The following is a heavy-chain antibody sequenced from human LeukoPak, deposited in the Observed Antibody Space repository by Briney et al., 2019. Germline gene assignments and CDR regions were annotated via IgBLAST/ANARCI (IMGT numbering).Heavy chain of an antibody. D-gene: IGHD3-10*01. CDR2: IIPIFGTA. Sequence: GASVKVSCKASGGTFSSYAISWVRQAPGQGLEWMGGIIPIFGTANYAQKFQGRVTITADESTSTAYMELSSLRSEDTAVYYCARVGMVRGVMSYYFDYWGQGTPVTVSS. V-gene: IGHV1-69*13. CDR1: GGTFSSYA. J-gene: IGHJ4*02. CDR3: ARVGMVRGVMSYYFDY.